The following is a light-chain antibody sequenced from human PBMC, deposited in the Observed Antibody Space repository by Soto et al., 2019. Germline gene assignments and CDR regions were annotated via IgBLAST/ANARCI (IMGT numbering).Light chain of an antibody. J-gene: IGKJ1*01. CDR2: KAS. CDR1: QTISSW. V-gene: IGKV1-5*03. CDR3: QHYNSYSEA. Sequence: DIQMTQSPSTLSGSVGDRVTITCRASQTISSWLAWYQQKPGKAPKLLIYKASTLKSGVPSRFSGSGSGTEFTLTISSLQPDDFVTYYCQHYNSYSEAFRHGTKVDSK.